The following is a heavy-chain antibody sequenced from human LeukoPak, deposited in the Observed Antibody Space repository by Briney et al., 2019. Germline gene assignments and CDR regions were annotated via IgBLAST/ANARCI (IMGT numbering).Heavy chain of an antibody. CDR1: GFTFSSYA. V-gene: IGHV3-23*01. CDR3: ARGKYGSGSYSPLLSY. J-gene: IGHJ4*02. Sequence: GGSLRLSCAASGFTFSSYAMSWVRQAPGKGLEWVSGFSVSDATTYYADSMKGRFTISRDNSKNTLYLQMNSLRAEDTAVYYCARGKYGSGSYSPLLSYWGQGTLVTVSS. D-gene: IGHD3-10*01. CDR2: FSVSDATT.